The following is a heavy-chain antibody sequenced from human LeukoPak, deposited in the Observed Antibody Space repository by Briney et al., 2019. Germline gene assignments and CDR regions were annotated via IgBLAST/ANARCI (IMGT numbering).Heavy chain of an antibody. CDR1: GYTFTSYA. CDR3: ARVSRRDGYNFFDY. CDR2: INTNTGNP. V-gene: IGHV7-4-1*02. D-gene: IGHD5-24*01. J-gene: IGHJ4*02. Sequence: GASVKVSCKASGYTFTSYAMNWVRQAPGQGLEWMGWINTNTGNPTYAQGFTGRFVFSLDTSVSTAYLQISSLKAEDTAVYYCARVSRRDGYNFFDYWGQGTLVTVSS.